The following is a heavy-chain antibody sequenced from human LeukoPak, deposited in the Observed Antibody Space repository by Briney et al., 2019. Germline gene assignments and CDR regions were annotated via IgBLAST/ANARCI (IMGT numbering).Heavy chain of an antibody. CDR3: AKDLTMVRGPLLPSWFDP. D-gene: IGHD3-10*01. Sequence: GGSLRLSCAASGFTFSSYGMHWVRQAPGKGLEWVAFIRYDGSNKHYADSVKGPFTISRDNSKNTLYLQMNSLRAEDTAVYYCAKDLTMVRGPLLPSWFDPWGQGTLVTVSS. CDR2: IRYDGSNK. J-gene: IGHJ5*02. V-gene: IGHV3-30*02. CDR1: GFTFSSYG.